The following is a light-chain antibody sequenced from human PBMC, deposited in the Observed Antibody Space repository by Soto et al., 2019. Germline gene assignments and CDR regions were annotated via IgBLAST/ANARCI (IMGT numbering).Light chain of an antibody. Sequence: DIRMTKAPSSLSASVGDRVTITCRASQAITNYLAWYQQKPGKVPKLLIYGASTLQSGVPSRFTGSGSGTVFTLTITSLQPEDVATYYCQNYNSAPNTFGQGTRLEIK. V-gene: IGKV1-27*01. CDR2: GAS. CDR3: QNYNSAPNT. CDR1: QAITNY. J-gene: IGKJ2*01.